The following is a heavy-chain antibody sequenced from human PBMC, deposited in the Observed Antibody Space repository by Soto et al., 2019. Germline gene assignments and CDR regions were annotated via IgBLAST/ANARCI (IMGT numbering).Heavy chain of an antibody. V-gene: IGHV3-53*01. Sequence: HPGGSLRLSCAASGFTVSSNYMSWVRQAPGKGLEWVSVIYSGGSTYYADSVKGRFTISRDNSKNTLYLQMNSLRAEDTAVYYCARDWVVVVPAATGDHYYYYGMDVWGQGTTVTVSS. J-gene: IGHJ6*02. CDR3: ARDWVVVVPAATGDHYYYYGMDV. CDR2: IYSGGST. D-gene: IGHD2-2*01. CDR1: GFTVSSNY.